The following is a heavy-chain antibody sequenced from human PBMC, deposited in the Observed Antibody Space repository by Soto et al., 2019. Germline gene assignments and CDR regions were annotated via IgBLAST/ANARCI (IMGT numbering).Heavy chain of an antibody. D-gene: IGHD2-21*02. V-gene: IGHV4-30-2*01. CDR3: IQSRCGGDYLQSYASYYYYGMDV. CDR1: GGSSSSGGYS. J-gene: IGHJ6*02. CDR2: IYHSGST. Sequence: TLSLTCAVSGGSSSSGGYSWSWIRQPPGKGLEWIGYIYHSGSTYYNPSLKSRVTISVDRSKNQFSLKLSSVTAADTAVYYCIQSRCGGDYLQSYASYYYYGMDVWGQGTTVTVSS.